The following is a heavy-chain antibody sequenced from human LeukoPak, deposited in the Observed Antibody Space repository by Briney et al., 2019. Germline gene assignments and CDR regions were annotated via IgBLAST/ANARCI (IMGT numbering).Heavy chain of an antibody. D-gene: IGHD6-13*01. Sequence: SETLSLTCTVSGGSISSYYWSWIRQPPGKGLEWIGCIYYSGSTNYNPSLKSRVTISVDTSKNQFSLKLSSVTAADTAVYYCARGGSSWFDYWGQGTLVTVSS. CDR2: IYYSGST. V-gene: IGHV4-59*01. CDR1: GGSISSYY. CDR3: ARGGSSWFDY. J-gene: IGHJ4*02.